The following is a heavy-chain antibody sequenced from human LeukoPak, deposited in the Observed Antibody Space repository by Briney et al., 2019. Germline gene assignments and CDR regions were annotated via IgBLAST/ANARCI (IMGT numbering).Heavy chain of an antibody. CDR3: AKDQGTYYYDGSGYYPLYSFDY. V-gene: IGHV3-23*01. CDR1: GFTFSSYA. D-gene: IGHD3-22*01. Sequence: PGGSLRLSRAASGFTFSSYAMSWVRQAPGKGLEWVSAISGSGGSTYYADSVKGRFTISRDNSKNTLYLQMNSLRAEDTAVYYCAKDQGTYYYDGSGYYPLYSFDYWGQGTLVTVSS. J-gene: IGHJ4*02. CDR2: ISGSGGST.